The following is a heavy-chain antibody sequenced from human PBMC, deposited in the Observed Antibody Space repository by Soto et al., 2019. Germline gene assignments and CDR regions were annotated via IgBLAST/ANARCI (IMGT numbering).Heavy chain of an antibody. CDR3: ARTRAHGRGVNNWFDP. CDR2: INHSGST. CDR1: SGSFSGYY. J-gene: IGHJ5*02. D-gene: IGHD3-10*01. V-gene: IGHV4-34*01. Sequence: SETLSLTCAVYSGSFSGYYWSWIRQPPGKGLEWIGEINHSGSTNYNPSLKSRVTISVDTSKNQFSLKLSSVTAADTAVYYCARTRAHGRGVNNWFDPWGQGTLVTVSS.